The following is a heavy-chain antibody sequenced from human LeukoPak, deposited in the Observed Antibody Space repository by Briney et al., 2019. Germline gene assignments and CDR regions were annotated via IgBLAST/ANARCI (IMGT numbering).Heavy chain of an antibody. J-gene: IGHJ3*02. D-gene: IGHD3-10*01. V-gene: IGHV4-59*01. CDR3: ARGGPITMDAFDI. CDR1: GGSISSYY. CDR2: IYYSGST. Sequence: SETLSLTCTVSGGSISSYYWSWIRQPPGKGLEWIGYIYYSGSTNYNPSLKSRVTISVDTSKNQFSLKLSSVTAADTAVYYCARGGPITMDAFDIWGQGTMVTVSS.